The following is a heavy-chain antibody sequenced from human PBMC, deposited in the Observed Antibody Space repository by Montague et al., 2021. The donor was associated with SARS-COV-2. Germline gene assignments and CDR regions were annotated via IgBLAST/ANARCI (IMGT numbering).Heavy chain of an antibody. CDR3: ASAYSSSWYSFDY. V-gene: IGHV5-51*01. Sequence: QSVAEVYTPGESLKISCKGSWYSFTSDWIGWVRQMPGKGLEWMGIIYPGDSDTRYSPSFQGQVTISADKSISTAYLQWSSLKASDTAMYYCASAYSSSWYSFDYWGQGTLVTVSA. CDR2: IYPGDSDT. D-gene: IGHD6-13*01. CDR1: WYSFTSDW. J-gene: IGHJ4*02.